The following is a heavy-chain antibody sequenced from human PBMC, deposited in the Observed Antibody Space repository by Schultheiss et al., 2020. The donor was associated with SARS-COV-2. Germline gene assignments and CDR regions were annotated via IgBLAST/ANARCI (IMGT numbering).Heavy chain of an antibody. CDR3: ARESGSSWLYYGMDV. D-gene: IGHD6-13*01. V-gene: IGHV3-66*01. J-gene: IGHJ6*02. CDR2: IYSGGST. CDR1: GFTVSSNY. Sequence: GSLRLSCAASGFTVSSNYMSWVRQAPGKGLEWVSVIYSGGSTYYADSVKGRFTISRDNSKNTLYLQMNSLRAEDTAVYYCARESGSSWLYYGMDVWGQGTTVTVSS.